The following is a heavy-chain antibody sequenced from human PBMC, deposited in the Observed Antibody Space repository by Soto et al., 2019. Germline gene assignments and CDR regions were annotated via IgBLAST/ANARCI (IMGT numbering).Heavy chain of an antibody. V-gene: IGHV3-20*04. J-gene: IGHJ4*02. Sequence: EVHLVESGGRMVRPGESLRLSCAASGFNFEEYGMTWVRQAPGKVLEWVAGSNWDGDDTGYADSVQGRFTISRDNAKKFLYLQMNSLRVEDTALYYCARGDIGGAVSSDYWGQGTLVTVSS. CDR1: GFNFEEYG. CDR3: ARGDIGGAVSSDY. CDR2: SNWDGDDT. D-gene: IGHD6-19*01.